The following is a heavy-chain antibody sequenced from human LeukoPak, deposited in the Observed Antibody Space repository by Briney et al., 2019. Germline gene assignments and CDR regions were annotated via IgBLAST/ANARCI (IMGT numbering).Heavy chain of an antibody. D-gene: IGHD3-3*01. V-gene: IGHV1-8*03. Sequence: GASVKVSCKASGYTFTSYDINWVRQATGQGLEWMGWMNPNSGNTGYAQKFQGRVTITRNTSISTAYMELSSLRSEDTAVYYCARGPLRFLEWLPQWWYFDLWGRGTLVTVSS. CDR2: MNPNSGNT. CDR3: ARGPLRFLEWLPQWWYFDL. CDR1: GYTFTSYD. J-gene: IGHJ2*01.